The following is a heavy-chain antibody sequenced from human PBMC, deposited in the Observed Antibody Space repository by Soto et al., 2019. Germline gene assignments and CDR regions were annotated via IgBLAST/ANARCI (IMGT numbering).Heavy chain of an antibody. V-gene: IGHV4-59*08. J-gene: IGHJ4*02. Sequence: SETLSLTCTVSGDSISTYYWSWIRQPPGKGLEWIGYIYYSGSTNYNPSLKSRVTISVDTSKNQFSLKLSSVTAADTAVYYCARHVNLPLAGTGLASWGRGTLVTVSS. D-gene: IGHD6-19*01. CDR3: ARHVNLPLAGTGLAS. CDR1: GDSISTYY. CDR2: IYYSGST.